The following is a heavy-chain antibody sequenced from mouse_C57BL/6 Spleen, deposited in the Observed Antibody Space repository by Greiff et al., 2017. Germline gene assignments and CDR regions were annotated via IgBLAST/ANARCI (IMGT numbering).Heavy chain of an antibody. CDR3: TTDYYGSSLYYFDY. J-gene: IGHJ2*01. D-gene: IGHD1-1*01. CDR2: IDPENGDT. CDR1: GFNIKDDY. Sequence: EVQGVESGAELVRPGASVKLSCTASGFNIKDDYMHWVKQRPEQGLEWIGWIDPENGDTEYASKFQGKATITADTSSNTAYLQLSSLTSEDTAVYYCTTDYYGSSLYYFDYWGQGTTLTVSS. V-gene: IGHV14-4*01.